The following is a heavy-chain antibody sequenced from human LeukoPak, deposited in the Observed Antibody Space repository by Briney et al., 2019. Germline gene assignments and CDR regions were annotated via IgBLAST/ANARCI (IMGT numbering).Heavy chain of an antibody. J-gene: IGHJ4*02. CDR3: ARELSIAARSYFDY. CDR1: GFTFSSYA. Sequence: GGSLRLSCAASGFTFSSYAMHWVRQAPGKGLEWVAVISSDGSNRYYADSVKGRFTISRDNSKNTLYVQMNSLRAEDTAVYYCARELSIAARSYFDYWGQGTLVTVSS. V-gene: IGHV3-30-3*01. CDR2: ISSDGSNR. D-gene: IGHD6-6*01.